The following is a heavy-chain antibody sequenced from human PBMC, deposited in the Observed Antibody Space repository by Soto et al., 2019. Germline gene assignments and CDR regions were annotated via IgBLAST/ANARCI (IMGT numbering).Heavy chain of an antibody. V-gene: IGHV5-51*01. J-gene: IGHJ6*02. CDR2: IYPGDSNT. CDR1: GYRLTSYW. CDR3: ATPGGFGMDV. D-gene: IGHD5-12*01. Sequence: GESLKISCKGSGYRLTSYWIAWVRQMSGKDLEWMGIIYPGDSNTIYSPSFQGHITISADKSISTAYLRWSSLNASDTGMYYCATPGGFGMDVRGQGTTVTVSS.